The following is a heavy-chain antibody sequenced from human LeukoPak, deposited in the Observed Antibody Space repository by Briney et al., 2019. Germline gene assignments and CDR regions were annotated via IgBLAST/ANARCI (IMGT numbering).Heavy chain of an antibody. CDR2: IIPIFGTA. V-gene: IGHV1-69*13. CDR3: ASCIAAAGYNWFDP. Sequence: GASVKVSCKASGGTFSSYAISWVRQAPGQGLEWMGGIIPIFGTANYAQKFQGRVTITADESTSTAYMELSSLRSEDTAVYYCASCIAAAGYNWFDPWGQGTLVTVSS. CDR1: GGTFSSYA. D-gene: IGHD6-13*01. J-gene: IGHJ5*02.